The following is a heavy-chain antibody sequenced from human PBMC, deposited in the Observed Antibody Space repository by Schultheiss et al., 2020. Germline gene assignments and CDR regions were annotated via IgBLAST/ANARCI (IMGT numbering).Heavy chain of an antibody. CDR2: ISSSSSYI. Sequence: GESLKISCAASGFTFSSYSMNWVRQAPGKGLEWVSSISSSSSYIYYADSVKGLFTISRDNAKNSLYLQMNSLRAEDTAVYYCARVGSSWYSNYFDYWGQGTLVTVSS. V-gene: IGHV3-21*01. CDR3: ARVGSSWYSNYFDY. J-gene: IGHJ4*02. D-gene: IGHD6-13*01. CDR1: GFTFSSYS.